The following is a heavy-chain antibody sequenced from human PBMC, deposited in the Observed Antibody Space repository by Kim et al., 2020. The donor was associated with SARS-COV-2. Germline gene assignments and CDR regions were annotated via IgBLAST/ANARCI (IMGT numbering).Heavy chain of an antibody. V-gene: IGHV3-13*04. Sequence: GGSLRLSCAASGFTFSSYDMHWVRQATGKGLEWVSAIGTAGDTYYPGSVKGRFTISRENAKNSLYLQMNSLRAGDTAVYYCARGGSGYALRNQYYYYYGMDVWGQGTTVTVSS. CDR2: IGTAGDT. D-gene: IGHD5-12*01. CDR3: ARGGSGYALRNQYYYYYGMDV. J-gene: IGHJ6*02. CDR1: GFTFSSYD.